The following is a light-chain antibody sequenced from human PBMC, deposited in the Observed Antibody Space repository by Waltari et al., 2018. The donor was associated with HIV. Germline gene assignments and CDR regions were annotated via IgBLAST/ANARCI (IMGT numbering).Light chain of an antibody. CDR3: GSDAGSHIV. Sequence: QSALTQPRPVSGSPGQSVTISCTGTSSDVGNYNRVSWYQQHPGKAPKVMIYDVRGRQAGVPDRRSRSKSANTAALTISGLQADDDADYHCGSDAGSHIVCGTGTKVTVL. V-gene: IGLV2-11*01. CDR2: DVR. CDR1: SSDVGNYNR. J-gene: IGLJ1*01.